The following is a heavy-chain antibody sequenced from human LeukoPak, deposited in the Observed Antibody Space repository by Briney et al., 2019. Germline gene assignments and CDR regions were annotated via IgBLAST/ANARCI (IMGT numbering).Heavy chain of an antibody. Sequence: GGSLRLSCAASGFTFSSYWMSWVRQAPGKGLEWVSIISSGGSTSYADSVKGRFTISRDNSKNTLYLQMNSLRAEDTAVYYCVRVPLYSSTWVFDYWGQGTLVTVFS. CDR2: ISSGGST. CDR3: VRVPLYSSTWVFDY. V-gene: IGHV3-66*01. CDR1: GFTFSSYW. D-gene: IGHD6-13*01. J-gene: IGHJ4*02.